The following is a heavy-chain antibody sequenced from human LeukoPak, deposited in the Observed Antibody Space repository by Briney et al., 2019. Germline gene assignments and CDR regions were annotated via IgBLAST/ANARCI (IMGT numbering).Heavy chain of an antibody. V-gene: IGHV3-53*01. CDR1: GFTVSSNY. J-gene: IGHJ6*02. CDR2: IYSGGST. Sequence: GGSLRLSCAASGFTVSSNYMSWVRQDPGKGLEWVSVIYSGGSTYYADSVKGRFTISRDNSKNTLYLQMNSLRAGDTAVYYCARMYSSSSYGMDVWGQGTTVTVSS. D-gene: IGHD6-6*01. CDR3: ARMYSSSSYGMDV.